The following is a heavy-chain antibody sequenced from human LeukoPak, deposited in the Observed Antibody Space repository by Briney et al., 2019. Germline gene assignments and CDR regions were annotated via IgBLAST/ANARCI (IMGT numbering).Heavy chain of an antibody. CDR3: ARFSGSYSNPSDY. Sequence: GASVKVSCKASGYTFTSYYMHWVRQAPGQGLEWMGWMNPNSGDTGYAHKFQGRVTMTRNTSISTAYMELNSLRSEDTAVYYCARFSGSYSNPSDYWGQGTLVTVSS. V-gene: IGHV1-8*02. CDR1: GYTFTSYY. J-gene: IGHJ4*02. D-gene: IGHD3-10*01. CDR2: MNPNSGDT.